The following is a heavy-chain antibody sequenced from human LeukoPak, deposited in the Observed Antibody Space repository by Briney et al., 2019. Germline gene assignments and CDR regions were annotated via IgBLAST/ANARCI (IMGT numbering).Heavy chain of an antibody. Sequence: PGGSLRLSCAASGFAFDTCWMGWVSQAPGKGLEWVATIKQDGRETYYVDDVKGRFTISRDNAKNSLFLEMNSLSVEDTAVYYCARGSWPFDRWGQGTLSPSPQ. J-gene: IGHJ4*02. CDR3: ARGSWPFDR. CDR1: GFAFDTCW. D-gene: IGHD3-9*01. V-gene: IGHV3-7*01. CDR2: IKQDGRET.